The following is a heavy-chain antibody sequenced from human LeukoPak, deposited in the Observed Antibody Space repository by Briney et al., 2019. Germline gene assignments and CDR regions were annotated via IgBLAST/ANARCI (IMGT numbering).Heavy chain of an antibody. Sequence: ASVTVSCKASGYTFTSYGISWVRQAPGQGLEWMGWISAYNGNTNYAQKLQGRVTMTTDTSTSTAYMELRSLRSDDTAVYYCARVTAAIFPGGWFDPWGQGTLVTVSS. V-gene: IGHV1-18*01. D-gene: IGHD2-2*01. J-gene: IGHJ5*02. CDR1: GYTFTSYG. CDR2: ISAYNGNT. CDR3: ARVTAAIFPGGWFDP.